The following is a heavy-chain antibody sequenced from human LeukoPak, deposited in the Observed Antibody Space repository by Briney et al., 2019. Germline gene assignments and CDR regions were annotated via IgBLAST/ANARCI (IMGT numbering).Heavy chain of an antibody. J-gene: IGHJ4*02. CDR2: INHSGST. CDR1: GGSFSGYY. V-gene: IGHV4-34*01. D-gene: IGHD1-14*01. Sequence: SETLSLTCAVYGGSFSGYYWSWIRQPPGKGLEWIGEINHSGSTNYNPSLKSRVTISVDTSKNQFSLKLSSVTAADRAMYYCATATGRNKTFDYWGQGTLVTVSS. CDR3: ATATGRNKTFDY.